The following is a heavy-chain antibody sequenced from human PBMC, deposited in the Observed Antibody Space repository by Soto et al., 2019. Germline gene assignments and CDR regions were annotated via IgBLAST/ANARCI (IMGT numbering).Heavy chain of an antibody. D-gene: IGHD6-19*01. V-gene: IGHV3-48*02. J-gene: IGHJ4*02. CDR3: ARETGMRSSGWSYYFDF. CDR2: ISGSGGTI. Sequence: EGQLVESGGGLVQPGGSLRLSCAASGFTLSSYSRHWVRQAPGKGLEWVSYISGSGGTIYYADSVKGRFTISRDNAKNSLSVQMNSLRDEDTAVYFCARETGMRSSGWSYYFDFWGQGTRVTVSS. CDR1: GFTLSSYS.